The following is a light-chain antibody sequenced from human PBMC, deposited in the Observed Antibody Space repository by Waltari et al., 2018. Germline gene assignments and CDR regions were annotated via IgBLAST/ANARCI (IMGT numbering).Light chain of an antibody. J-gene: IGKJ4*01. CDR3: MQGTHAQLT. CDR1: QSLVHSDGNTY. V-gene: IGKV2-30*02. Sequence: DVVMTQSPLSLPVTLGQPASISCRSSQSLVHSDGNTYLNWFQQRPGQSPRRIIYKVSNRDAGVPDRCSGSGSGTDFTLKISRVEAEDVGVYYCMQGTHAQLTFGGGTKGEIK. CDR2: KVS.